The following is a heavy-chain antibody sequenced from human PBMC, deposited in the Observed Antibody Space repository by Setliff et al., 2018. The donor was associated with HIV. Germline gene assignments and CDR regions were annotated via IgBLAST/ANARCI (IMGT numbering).Heavy chain of an antibody. CDR1: GGSISSYY. CDR3: ARDPSSGWSYYFDY. J-gene: IGHJ4*02. V-gene: IGHV4-59*12. CDR2: ILFSGST. Sequence: PSETLSLTCTVSGGSISSYYWSWIRQPPGKGLEWIGYILFSGSTNYNPSLKSRVTISVDTSKNHFSLKLSSVTAADTAVYYCARDPSSGWSYYFDYWGRGLLVTVSS. D-gene: IGHD6-19*01.